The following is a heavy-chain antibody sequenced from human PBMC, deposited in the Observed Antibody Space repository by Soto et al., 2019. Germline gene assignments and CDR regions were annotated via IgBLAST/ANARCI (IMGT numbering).Heavy chain of an antibody. J-gene: IGHJ5*02. Sequence: PGGSLRLSCAASGFTFSSYSMNWVRQAPGKGLEWVSYISSSSSTIYYADSVKGRFTISRDNAKNSLYLQMNSLRAEDTAVYYCASSNCGGDCYPPYLNNWFDPWGQGTLVTVSS. CDR2: ISSSSSTI. D-gene: IGHD2-21*02. CDR1: GFTFSSYS. CDR3: ASSNCGGDCYPPYLNNWFDP. V-gene: IGHV3-48*01.